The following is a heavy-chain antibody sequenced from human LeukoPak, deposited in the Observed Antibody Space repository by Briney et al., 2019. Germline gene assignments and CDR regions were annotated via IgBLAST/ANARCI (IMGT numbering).Heavy chain of an antibody. J-gene: IGHJ5*02. CDR1: GFAFYFYA. CDR3: AKPISGGLAVSADWFDP. Sequence: GGSLRLSCAASGFAFYFYAMSSGRQAPGKGLQWVSTINANGINTNYADSARGRFTISRDNSKDTLYLPLNSLRAEDTAIYFCAKPISGGLAVSADWFDPGGQGTLVIVSS. CDR2: INANGINT. D-gene: IGHD6-19*01. V-gene: IGHV3-23*01.